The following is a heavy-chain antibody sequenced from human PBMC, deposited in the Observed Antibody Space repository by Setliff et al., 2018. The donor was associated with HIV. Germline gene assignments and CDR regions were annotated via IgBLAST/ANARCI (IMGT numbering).Heavy chain of an antibody. V-gene: IGHV3-23*01. Sequence: GGSLRLSCAASGFTFSSYAMAWVRQAPGKGLEWVSAISGSGGSTYYADSVKGRFTISRDKSKNTVYLQMYSLRAEDTAIYYCAKAPGSGFHLDYWGQGTPVTVSS. D-gene: IGHD5-12*01. CDR1: GFTFSSYA. CDR3: AKAPGSGFHLDY. J-gene: IGHJ4*02. CDR2: ISGSGGST.